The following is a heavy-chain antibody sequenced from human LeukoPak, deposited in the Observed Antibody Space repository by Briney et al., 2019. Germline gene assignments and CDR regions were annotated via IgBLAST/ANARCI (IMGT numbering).Heavy chain of an antibody. CDR1: GFTFSSYA. V-gene: IGHV3-30*04. CDR3: ARDPSIAVAGKTHHFDY. Sequence: GGSLRLSCAASGFTFSSYAMHWVRQAPGKGLEWVAVISYDGSNKYYADSVKGRYTISRDNSKNTLYLQMNSLRAEDTAAYYCARDPSIAVAGKTHHFDYWGQGTLVTVSS. J-gene: IGHJ4*02. D-gene: IGHD6-19*01. CDR2: ISYDGSNK.